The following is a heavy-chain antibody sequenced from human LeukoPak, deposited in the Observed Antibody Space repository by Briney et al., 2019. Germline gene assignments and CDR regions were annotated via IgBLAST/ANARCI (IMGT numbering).Heavy chain of an antibody. CDR3: AKRGVVIRAVLVVGFHKEAYYFDS. Sequence: GSLRLSCVVSGITLSNYGMSWVRQAPGKGLEWVAGISDRGGSTNYADSVKGRFTISRDNPKNTLYLQMNSLRSEDTAVYFCAKRGVVIRAVLVVGFHKEAYYFDSWGQGALVTVSS. CDR1: GITLSNYG. V-gene: IGHV3-23*01. D-gene: IGHD2-15*01. J-gene: IGHJ4*02. CDR2: ISDRGGST.